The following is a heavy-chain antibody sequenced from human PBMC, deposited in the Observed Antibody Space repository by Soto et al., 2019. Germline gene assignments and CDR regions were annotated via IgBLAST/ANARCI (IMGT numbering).Heavy chain of an antibody. CDR3: ARNRYDGYDFDS. Sequence: QVQLQESGPGLLKPSGTLSLTCTVSSGSITSSNWWSWVRQPPGKGLEWIGEVAHNGYSHPTSSLKSRVTISIDKSRNQFSLRLTSETAADTAVYYCARNRYDGYDFDSWGQGTLVAVSS. CDR2: VAHNGYS. V-gene: IGHV4-4*02. CDR1: SGSITSSNW. D-gene: IGHD5-12*01. J-gene: IGHJ4*02.